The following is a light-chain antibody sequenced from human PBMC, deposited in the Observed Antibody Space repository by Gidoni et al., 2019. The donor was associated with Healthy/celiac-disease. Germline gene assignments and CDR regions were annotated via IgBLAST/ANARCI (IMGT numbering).Light chain of an antibody. Sequence: DIVLTKSSATLSSASGERATLSCGASQSVSSSYLAWYQQKPGLAPRLLIYDASSRATGIPDRFSVSGSGTDFTLTISILEPQDFAVYYCQQYGSSRFTFGPGTKVDIK. V-gene: IGKV3D-20*01. CDR1: QSVSSSY. CDR2: DAS. J-gene: IGKJ3*01. CDR3: QQYGSSRFT.